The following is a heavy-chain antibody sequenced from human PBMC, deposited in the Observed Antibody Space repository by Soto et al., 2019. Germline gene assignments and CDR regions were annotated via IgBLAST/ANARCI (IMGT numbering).Heavy chain of an antibody. J-gene: IGHJ4*02. CDR1: GFSLTTRPVG. CDR2: ASWDADN. Sequence: QITFKESGPALMKATQTLTLTCTFSGFSLTTRPVGLGCLRQAPGKALVWLAFASWDADNRDKPSLKNRLSITKDNSKSPVVLTMTNMDPVDTATYYCAHSRDYNGNWDGGYFDSWGPGTLVTVSS. CDR3: AHSRDYNGNWDGGYFDS. V-gene: IGHV2-5*02. D-gene: IGHD1-1*01.